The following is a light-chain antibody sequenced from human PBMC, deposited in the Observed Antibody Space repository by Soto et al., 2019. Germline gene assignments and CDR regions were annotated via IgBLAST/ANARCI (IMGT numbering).Light chain of an antibody. CDR3: QQRSNWPPT. Sequence: PGERVTLSCRASQSVSSSYLTWYQQKPGQAPRLLIYGASTRATSIPARFSGSGSGTDFTLTISSLQPEDFAVYYCQQRSNWPPTFGGGTKVDTK. J-gene: IGKJ4*01. CDR1: QSVSSSY. V-gene: IGKV3D-20*02. CDR2: GAS.